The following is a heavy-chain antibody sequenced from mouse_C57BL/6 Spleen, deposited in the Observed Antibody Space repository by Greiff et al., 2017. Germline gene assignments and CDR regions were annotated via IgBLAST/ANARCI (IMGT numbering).Heavy chain of an antibody. Sequence: EVMLVESGGDLVKPGGSLKLSCAASGFTFSSYGMSWVRQTPDKRLEWVATISSGGSYTYYPDSVKGRFTISRDNAKNTLYLQMSSLKSEDTAMYYCARLEANWVAYWGQGTLVTVSA. V-gene: IGHV5-6*01. D-gene: IGHD1-1*01. CDR1: GFTFSSYG. CDR2: ISSGGSYT. CDR3: ARLEANWVAY. J-gene: IGHJ3*01.